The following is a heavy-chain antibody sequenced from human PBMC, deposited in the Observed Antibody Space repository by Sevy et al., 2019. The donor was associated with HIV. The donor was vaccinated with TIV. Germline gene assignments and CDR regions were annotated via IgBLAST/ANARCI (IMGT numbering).Heavy chain of an antibody. CDR1: GFTFSSYA. J-gene: IGHJ6*02. CDR3: AKEGGYSDGNLGMDV. CDR2: FSGSGGST. Sequence: GGSLRLSCAASGFTFSSYAMSWVRQAPGKGLEWVSAFSGSGGSTYYGDSVKGRFTISRDNSKNTLYLQMNSLRAEDTAVYGCAKEGGYSDGNLGMDVWGQGTTVTVSS. D-gene: IGHD5-18*01. V-gene: IGHV3-23*01.